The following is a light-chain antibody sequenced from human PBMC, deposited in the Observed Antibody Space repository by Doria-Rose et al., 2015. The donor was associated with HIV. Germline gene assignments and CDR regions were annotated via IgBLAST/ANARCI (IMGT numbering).Light chain of an antibody. CDR2: GAS. Sequence: TRSPTTLSVSPGERATLSCRASQSISNNLAWYQQKPGQAPRLLVYGASTRATGIPARFSGSGSGTEFTLTVSSLHSEDFAVYYCQQYNKWPPLTFGGGTKVEIK. CDR1: QSISNN. CDR3: QQYNKWPPLT. J-gene: IGKJ4*01. V-gene: IGKV3-15*01.